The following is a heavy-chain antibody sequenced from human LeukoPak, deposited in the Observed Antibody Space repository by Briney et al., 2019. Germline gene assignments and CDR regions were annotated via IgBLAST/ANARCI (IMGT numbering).Heavy chain of an antibody. CDR3: AKTLGYNYGYVEN. CDR1: GFTFSSYA. D-gene: IGHD5-18*01. V-gene: IGHV3-23*01. CDR2: VSDSGGNT. J-gene: IGHJ4*02. Sequence: GGSLRLSCAASGFTFSSYAMSWVRQAPGKGLEWVSAVSDSGGNTHDADSVRGRFTISRDNSKNTLYLQMNSLRAEDTAVYYCAKTLGYNYGYVENWGQGTLVAVSS.